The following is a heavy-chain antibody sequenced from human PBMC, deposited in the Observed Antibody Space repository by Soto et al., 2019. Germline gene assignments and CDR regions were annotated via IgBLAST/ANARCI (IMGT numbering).Heavy chain of an antibody. V-gene: IGHV4-30-2*01. J-gene: IGHJ5*02. CDR1: GGSISSGGYS. D-gene: IGHD5-12*01. Sequence: PSETLSLTCAVSGGSISSGGYSWSWIRQPPGKGLEWIGYIYHSGSTYYNPSLKSRVTISVDRSKNQFSLKLSSVTAADTAVYYCVGSIGALWFYPWGQGTLVTVSS. CDR2: IYHSGST. CDR3: VGSIGALWFYP.